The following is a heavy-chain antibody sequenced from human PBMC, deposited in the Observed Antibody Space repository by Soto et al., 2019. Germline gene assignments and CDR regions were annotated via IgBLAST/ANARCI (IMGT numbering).Heavy chain of an antibody. Sequence: QVQLQQWGAGLLKPSETLSLTCAVSGGSLTGYYWGWIRQPPGKGLEWIGQLNHGGSPNYKPSLRSRVTISLDTSKTQFSLRLTSVTAADTAVYYCARGYLFLGFDSWGQGSLVTVSS. J-gene: IGHJ4*02. CDR2: LNHGGSP. CDR3: ARGYLFLGFDS. CDR1: GGSLTGYY. D-gene: IGHD3-10*01. V-gene: IGHV4-34*01.